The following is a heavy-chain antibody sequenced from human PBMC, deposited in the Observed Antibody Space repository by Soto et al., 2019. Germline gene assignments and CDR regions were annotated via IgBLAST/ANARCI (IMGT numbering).Heavy chain of an antibody. Sequence: QVQLQESGPGLVKPSQTLSLTCTVSGDSISSGGYYWTWIRQHPGKGLAWIGYIYYSGSTYYNPSLKSRVTISVDTSKNQFSLKLSSVTAADTAVYYCARDSSRRGSHLNGFDPWGQGTLVTVSS. CDR2: IYYSGST. V-gene: IGHV4-31*03. CDR1: GDSISSGGYY. CDR3: ARDSSRRGSHLNGFDP. D-gene: IGHD1-26*01. J-gene: IGHJ5*02.